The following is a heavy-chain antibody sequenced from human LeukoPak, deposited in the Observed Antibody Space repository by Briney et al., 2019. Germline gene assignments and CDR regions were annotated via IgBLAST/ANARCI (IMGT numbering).Heavy chain of an antibody. J-gene: IGHJ4*02. CDR1: GFAVSSKY. Sequence: GSLRLSCAASGFAVSSKYMNWVRQAPGKGLEWVTVIYLDGRADYADSVKGRFSISSDNSKNTVYLQMNSLKDEDTAVYYCARDAETSLANWGQGTLVTVSP. V-gene: IGHV3-66*01. CDR2: IYLDGRA. D-gene: IGHD5-24*01. CDR3: ARDAETSLAN.